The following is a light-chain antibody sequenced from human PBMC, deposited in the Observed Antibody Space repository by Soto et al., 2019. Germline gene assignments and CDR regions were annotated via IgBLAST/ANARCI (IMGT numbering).Light chain of an antibody. CDR1: QSISSY. CDR2: AAS. V-gene: IGKV1-39*01. Sequence: DIQMTQSPSSLSASVGDRVTITCRASQSISSYLNWYQQKPGKAPKLLIYAASSLQSGVPSRFSGSGSGTDFTLTISSLQPEDFAIYYCQQSYRTLWAFGQGTKVEIK. J-gene: IGKJ1*01. CDR3: QQSYRTLWA.